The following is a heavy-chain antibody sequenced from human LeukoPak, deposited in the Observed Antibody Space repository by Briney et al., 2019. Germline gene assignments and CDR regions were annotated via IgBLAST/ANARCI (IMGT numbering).Heavy chain of an antibody. V-gene: IGHV4-4*09. J-gene: IGHJ4*02. CDR1: GASISNYY. Sequence: SETLSLTCTVSGASISNYYWSWIRQTPEKGLEWMGHIHSSGGRSYSPSLKSRLTLSIDTSRNQLSLKLPSVTAADTAVYFCARLGSYHDFWGQGALVTVSS. CDR3: ARLGSYHDF. CDR2: IHSSGGR. D-gene: IGHD1-26*01.